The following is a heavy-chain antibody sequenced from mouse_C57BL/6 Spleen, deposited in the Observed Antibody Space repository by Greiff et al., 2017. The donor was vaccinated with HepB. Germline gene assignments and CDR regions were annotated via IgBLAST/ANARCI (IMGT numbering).Heavy chain of an antibody. CDR3: TAGGVTTPG. CDR2: IDPENGDT. CDR1: GFNIKDDY. Sequence: EGQLQQSGAELVRPGASVKLSCTASGFNIKDDYMHWVKQRPEQGLEWIGWIDPENGDTEYASKFQGKATITADTSSNTAYLQLSSLTSEDTAGYYCTAGGVTTPGWGQGTLVTVSA. J-gene: IGHJ3*01. D-gene: IGHD2-2*01. V-gene: IGHV14-4*01.